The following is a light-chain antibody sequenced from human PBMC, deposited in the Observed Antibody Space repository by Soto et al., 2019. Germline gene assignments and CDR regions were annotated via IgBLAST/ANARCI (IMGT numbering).Light chain of an antibody. CDR3: QHYGSSGT. CDR1: QSVSNNY. V-gene: IGKV3-20*01. J-gene: IGKJ1*01. Sequence: MVLTQAPGTLSLSAGERATLACRASQSVSNNYVEWYQQRHGQAVRRLLYGVSTSATGIPDRCSRRRSWTDFTLPISPLEPEDFAVYYCQHYGSSGTLRQGTKV. CDR2: GVS.